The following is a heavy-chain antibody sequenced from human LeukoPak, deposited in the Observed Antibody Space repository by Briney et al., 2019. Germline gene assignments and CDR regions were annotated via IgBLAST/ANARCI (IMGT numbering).Heavy chain of an antibody. V-gene: IGHV3-48*03. Sequence: RGSLRLSCAASGFTFTNFEMNWVRQAPGKGLEWVSYISYSGSTTSYADSVKGRFTISRDNAKNSLYLQMNSMRAGDTAVYYCARAGPPAFDPWGEGTLVTVSS. CDR2: ISYSGSTT. CDR3: ARAGPPAFDP. CDR1: GFTFTNFE. J-gene: IGHJ5*02.